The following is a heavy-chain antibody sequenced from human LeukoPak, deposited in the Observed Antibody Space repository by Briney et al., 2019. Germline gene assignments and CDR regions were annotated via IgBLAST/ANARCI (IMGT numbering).Heavy chain of an antibody. D-gene: IGHD1-26*01. J-gene: IGHJ3*02. Sequence: GRSLRLSCAASGFTFSNYDMYWVRRAPGKGLEWVSVISGSGGSTYYADSVKGRFTISRDNSKNTLYLQMNSLRAEDTAVYYCQRETDAFDIWGQGTMVTVSS. CDR3: QRETDAFDI. V-gene: IGHV3-23*01. CDR1: GFTFSNYD. CDR2: ISGSGGST.